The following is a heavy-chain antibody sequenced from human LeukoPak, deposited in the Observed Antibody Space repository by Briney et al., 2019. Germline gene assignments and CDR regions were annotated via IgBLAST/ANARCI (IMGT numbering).Heavy chain of an antibody. D-gene: IGHD3-10*01. CDR1: GGPISSYY. V-gene: IGHV4-59*01. Sequence: PSETLSLTCTVSGGPISSYYWSWIRQPPGKGLEWIGYIYYSGSINYNPSLKSRVTISVDTSKNQFSLRLSSVSAADTAVYYCVRGPYGSGISNWFDPWGQGTQVIVSS. CDR3: VRGPYGSGISNWFDP. J-gene: IGHJ5*02. CDR2: IYYSGSI.